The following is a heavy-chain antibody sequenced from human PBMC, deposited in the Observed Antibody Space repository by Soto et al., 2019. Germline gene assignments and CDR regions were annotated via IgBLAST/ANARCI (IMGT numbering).Heavy chain of an antibody. J-gene: IGHJ4*02. CDR2: FDPEDGET. CDR3: ATDVIRDTALAIFDY. V-gene: IGHV1-24*01. D-gene: IGHD5-18*01. Sequence: GASVKVSCKVSGYTLTELSMHWVRQAPGKGLEWMGGFDPEDGETIYAQKFQGRVTMTEDTSTDTAYMELSSLRSEDTAVYYCATDVIRDTALAIFDYWGQGTLVIVSS. CDR1: GYTLTELS.